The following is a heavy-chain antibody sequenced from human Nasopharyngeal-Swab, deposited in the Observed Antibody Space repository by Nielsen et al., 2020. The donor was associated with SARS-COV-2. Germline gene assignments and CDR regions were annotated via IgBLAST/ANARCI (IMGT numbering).Heavy chain of an antibody. CDR3: ARGLGQYYYDSSGYYFFDY. D-gene: IGHD3-22*01. CDR2: INHSGST. Sequence: SATLSLTCAVYGGSFSGYYWSWIRQPPGKGLEWIGEINHSGSTNYNPSLKSRVTISVDTSKNQFSLKLSSVTAADTAVYYCARGLGQYYYDSSGYYFFDYWGQGTLVTVSS. J-gene: IGHJ4*02. V-gene: IGHV4-34*01. CDR1: GGSFSGYY.